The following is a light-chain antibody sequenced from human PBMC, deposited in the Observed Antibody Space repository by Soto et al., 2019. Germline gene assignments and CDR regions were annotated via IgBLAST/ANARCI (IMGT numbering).Light chain of an antibody. J-gene: IGKJ2*01. CDR1: QNLSRN. CDR3: QQYDRWPHT. Sequence: EIVMTQSPSTLSVSSGERATLSCRASQNLSRNIAWYQQRPGQAPRLLIHGASTKATGVPARFSGSGSGTDFDLTISSLQSEDFAVYYCQQYDRWPHTFGQGTKVQIK. V-gene: IGKV3-15*01. CDR2: GAS.